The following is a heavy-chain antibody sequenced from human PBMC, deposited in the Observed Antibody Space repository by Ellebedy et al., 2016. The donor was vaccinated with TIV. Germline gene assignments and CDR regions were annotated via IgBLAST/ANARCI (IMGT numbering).Heavy chain of an antibody. Sequence: GGSLRLXXPASGFTFSDHYMDWVRQAPGKGLEWVGRSRNKAKSYTTDYAASVKGRFTISRDDSKNSLYLQMNSLKTEDTAVYYCARPAYSGSYSEDYWGRGALVAVSS. CDR3: ARPAYSGSYSEDY. CDR2: SRNKAKSYTT. D-gene: IGHD1-26*01. CDR1: GFTFSDHY. V-gene: IGHV3-72*01. J-gene: IGHJ4*02.